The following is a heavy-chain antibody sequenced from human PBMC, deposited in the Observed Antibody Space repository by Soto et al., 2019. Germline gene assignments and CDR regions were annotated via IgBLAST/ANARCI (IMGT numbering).Heavy chain of an antibody. D-gene: IGHD4-17*01. CDR3: AHRNGDLYYFDY. CDR1: GFSLSTSGVG. CDR2: IYWDDDK. J-gene: IGHJ4*02. Sequence: QITLKESGPTLVKPTQTLTLTCTFSGFSLSTSGVGVGWIRQPPGKALEWLALIYWDDDKRYSPSLKSRLTITKDTSKNQVVLTMTNMVPVDTATYYCAHRNGDLYYFDYWGQGTLVTVSS. V-gene: IGHV2-5*02.